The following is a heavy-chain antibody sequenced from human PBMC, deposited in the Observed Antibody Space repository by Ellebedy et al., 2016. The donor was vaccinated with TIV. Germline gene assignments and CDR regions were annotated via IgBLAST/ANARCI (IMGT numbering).Heavy chain of an antibody. V-gene: IGHV3-30*03. CDR2: MSYDGSTK. Sequence: GESLKISCAASGFTFSRYGMHWVRQAPGKGLEWVAVMSYDGSTKYYADFVKGRFTISRDNSKNTLYLQMNSLRADDTAVYYCARRRAVTSIRYFDYWGQGTLVTVSS. CDR1: GFTFSRYG. CDR3: ARRRAVTSIRYFDY. J-gene: IGHJ4*02. D-gene: IGHD4-17*01.